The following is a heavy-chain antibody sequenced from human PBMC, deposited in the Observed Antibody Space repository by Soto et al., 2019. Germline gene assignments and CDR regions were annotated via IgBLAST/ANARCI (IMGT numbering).Heavy chain of an antibody. CDR1: GYTFTSYG. Sequence: ASVKVSCKASGYTFTSYGISWVRQAPGQGLEWMGWISAYNGNTNYAQKLQGRVTMTTDTSTSTAYMELRSLRSDAPAVYYCARGAVAGTLYNWFDPWGQGTLVTVSS. V-gene: IGHV1-18*01. CDR3: ARGAVAGTLYNWFDP. D-gene: IGHD6-19*01. J-gene: IGHJ5*02. CDR2: ISAYNGNT.